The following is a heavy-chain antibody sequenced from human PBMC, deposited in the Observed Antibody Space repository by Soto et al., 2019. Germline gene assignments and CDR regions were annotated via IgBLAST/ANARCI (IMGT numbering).Heavy chain of an antibody. CDR2: IDWDDDK. CDR3: ARASTTVTTGYYYYGMDG. CDR1: GFSLSTSGMC. V-gene: IGHV2-70*11. Sequence: SGPTLVNPTQALTLTCTFSGFSLSTSGMCVSWIRQPPGKALEWLARIDWDDDKYYSTSLKTRLTISKDTSKNQVVLTMTNMDPVDTATYYCARASTTVTTGYYYYGMDGWGQGTTVTVSS. D-gene: IGHD4-17*01. J-gene: IGHJ6*02.